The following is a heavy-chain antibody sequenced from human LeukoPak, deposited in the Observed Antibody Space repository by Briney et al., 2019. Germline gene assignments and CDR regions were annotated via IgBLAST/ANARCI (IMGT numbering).Heavy chain of an antibody. CDR1: GYTFTIYS. V-gene: IGHV1-18*04. J-gene: IGHJ4*02. Sequence: ASVKVSCKASGYTFTIYSISWVRQAPGQGLEWMGWMSASNGNTNYAQKLRGRVTMTTDTSTSTAYIELRSLRSDDTAVYYCARVPGYCYGSGSPDYWGQGTLVTVSS. CDR3: ARVPGYCYGSGSPDY. CDR2: MSASNGNT. D-gene: IGHD3-10*01.